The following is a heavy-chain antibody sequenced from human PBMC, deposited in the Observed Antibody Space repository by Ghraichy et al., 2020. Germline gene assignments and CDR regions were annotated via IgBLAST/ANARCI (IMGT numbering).Heavy chain of an antibody. CDR2: INHIGST. D-gene: IGHD6-19*01. CDR3: ARGLGAVAGISRGYVDL. V-gene: IGHV4-34*01. CDR1: GGSFSGYY. Sequence: SQTLSLTCAVYGGSFSGYYWSWIRQPPGKGLEWIGEINHIGSTNYNPSLKSRVTISVDTSKTQFSLKLSSLTAADTAVYYCARGLGAVAGISRGYVDLWGPGTLVTVSS. J-gene: IGHJ2*01.